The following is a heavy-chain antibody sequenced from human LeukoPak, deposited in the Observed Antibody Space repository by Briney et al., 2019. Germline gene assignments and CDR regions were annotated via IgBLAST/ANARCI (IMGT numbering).Heavy chain of an antibody. CDR3: ARGRKPIFDY. CDR1: GGSFGGYY. CDR2: INHSGST. D-gene: IGHD1-14*01. V-gene: IGHV4-34*01. Sequence: SETLSLTCAVYGGSFGGYYWSWIRQPPGKGLEWIGEINHSGSTNYNPSLKSRVTISVDTSKNQFSLKLSSVTAADTAVYYCARGRKPIFDYWGQGTLVTVSS. J-gene: IGHJ4*02.